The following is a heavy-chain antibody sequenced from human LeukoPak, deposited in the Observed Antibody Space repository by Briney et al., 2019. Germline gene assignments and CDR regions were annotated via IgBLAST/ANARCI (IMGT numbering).Heavy chain of an antibody. CDR1: GYTFTSYD. D-gene: IGHD3-10*01. CDR2: MNPNSGNT. CDR3: ASAPNMVRGVPPGY. J-gene: IGHJ4*02. V-gene: IGHV1-8*01. Sequence: ASVKVSCMASGYTFTSYDINWVRQATGQGREWMGWMNPNSGNTGYAQKFQGRVTMTRNTSISTAYMELSRLRSDDTAVYYCASAPNMVRGVPPGYWGEGTLVTVSS.